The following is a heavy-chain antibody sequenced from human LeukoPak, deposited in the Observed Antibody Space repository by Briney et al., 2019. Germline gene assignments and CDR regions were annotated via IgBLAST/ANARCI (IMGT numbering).Heavy chain of an antibody. CDR2: ISGDGGST. Sequence: PGGSLRLSCAASGFTFDDYAMHWVRQAPGKGPEWVSLISGDGGSTYYADSVKGRFTISRDNSKNSLYLQMNSLRTEDTALYYCAKDIWALNWFDPWGQGTLVTVSS. D-gene: IGHD3-16*01. CDR1: GFTFDDYA. CDR3: AKDIWALNWFDP. J-gene: IGHJ5*02. V-gene: IGHV3-43*02.